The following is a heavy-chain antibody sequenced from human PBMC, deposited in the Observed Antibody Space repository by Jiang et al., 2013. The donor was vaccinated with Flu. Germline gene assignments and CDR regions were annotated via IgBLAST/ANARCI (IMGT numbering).Heavy chain of an antibody. Sequence: SGPGLVKPSETLSLTCTVSGGSISSYYWSWIRQPPGKGLEWIGYIYYSGSTNYNPSLKSRVTISVDTSKNQFSLKLSSVTAADTAVYYCARTVVTKEPLSWFDPWGQGTLVTVSS. V-gene: IGHV4-59*08. D-gene: IGHD4-23*01. J-gene: IGHJ5*02. CDR2: IYYSGST. CDR1: GGSISSYY. CDR3: ARTVVTKEPLSWFDP.